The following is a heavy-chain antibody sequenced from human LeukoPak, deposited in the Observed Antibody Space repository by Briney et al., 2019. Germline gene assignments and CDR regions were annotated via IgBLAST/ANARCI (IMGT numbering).Heavy chain of an antibody. CDR1: GGSFSGYY. CDR3: ARTFGYSYGYLDY. D-gene: IGHD5-18*01. CDR2: INHSGST. V-gene: IGHV4-34*01. Sequence: SETLSLTCAVYGGSFSGYYWSWIRQPPGKGLEWIGEINHSGSTNYNPSLKSRVTISVDTSKNQFSLKLSSVTAADTAVYYCARTFGYSYGYLDYWGQGTLVTVSS. J-gene: IGHJ4*02.